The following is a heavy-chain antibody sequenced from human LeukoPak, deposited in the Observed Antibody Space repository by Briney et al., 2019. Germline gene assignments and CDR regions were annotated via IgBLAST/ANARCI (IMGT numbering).Heavy chain of an antibody. CDR3: AKDRETTASGTFDY. J-gene: IGHJ4*02. CDR2: ISDDGSKK. CDR1: GFTFSNYV. V-gene: IGHV3-30*18. D-gene: IGHD6-13*01. Sequence: GGSLRLSCATSGFTFSNYVMHYVRQAPGKGLEWVAVISDDGSKKYYADSVNGRFTISRDTSNNTLYLHMNSLRPEDTAVYYCAKDRETTASGTFDYWGQGTLVTVSS.